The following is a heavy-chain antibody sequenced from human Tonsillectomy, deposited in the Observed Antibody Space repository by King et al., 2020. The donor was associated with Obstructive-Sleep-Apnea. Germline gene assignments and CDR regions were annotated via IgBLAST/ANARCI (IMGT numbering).Heavy chain of an antibody. CDR1: GGSISSYY. CDR2: IYYSGSP. CDR3: ARDVLEFENWFDP. J-gene: IGHJ5*02. V-gene: IGHV4-59*01. Sequence: QLQESGPGLVKPSETLSLTCTVSGGSISSYYWSWIRQPPGKGLEWIGYIYYSGSPNYHPSLKSRVTISVDTSKNQFSLKLSSVTAADTAVYYCARDVLEFENWFDPWGQGTLVTVSS. D-gene: IGHD1-1*01.